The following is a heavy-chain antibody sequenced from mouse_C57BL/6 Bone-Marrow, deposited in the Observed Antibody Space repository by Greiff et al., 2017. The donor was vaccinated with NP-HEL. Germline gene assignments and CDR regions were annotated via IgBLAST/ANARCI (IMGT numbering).Heavy chain of an antibody. CDR2: INPYNGDT. J-gene: IGHJ4*01. V-gene: IGHV1-20*01. CDR3: ARRRGHSYAMGY. CDR1: GYSFTGYF. Sequence: VQLQQSGPELVKPGDSVKISCKASGYSFTGYFMNWVMQSHGKSLEWIGRINPYNGDTYYNQKFKGKATLTVDKSSSTAHMERRSLTSEDSAFYEFARRRGHSYAMGYWGQGASVTV.